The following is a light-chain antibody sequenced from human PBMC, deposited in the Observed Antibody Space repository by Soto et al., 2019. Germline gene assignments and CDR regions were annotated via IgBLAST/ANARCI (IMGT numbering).Light chain of an antibody. CDR1: SGSVSTSYP. V-gene: IGLV8-61*01. CDR3: VLYMGSGIWV. Sequence: QTVVTQEPSFSVSPGGTVTLTCGLSSGSVSTSYPPSWYQQTPGQAPRTLIYSTNTRSSGVPDRFSGSILGNKAALTITGAQADDESDYYCVLYMGSGIWVFGGGTKVTVL. CDR2: STN. J-gene: IGLJ3*02.